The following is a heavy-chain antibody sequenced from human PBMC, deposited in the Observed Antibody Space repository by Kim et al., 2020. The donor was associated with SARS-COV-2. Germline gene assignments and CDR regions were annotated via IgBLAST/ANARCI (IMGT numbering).Heavy chain of an antibody. V-gene: IGHV1-18*01. CDR1: GYTFTSYG. Sequence: ASVKVSCKASGYTFTSYGISWVRQAPGQGLEWMGWISAYNGNTNYAQKLQVIVTMTTDTSTSTAYMELRSLRSDDTAVYYCARVLLWFGELLYLSQTYYFDYWGQGTLVTVSS. CDR3: ARVLLWFGELLYLSQTYYFDY. CDR2: ISAYNGNT. D-gene: IGHD3-10*01. J-gene: IGHJ4*02.